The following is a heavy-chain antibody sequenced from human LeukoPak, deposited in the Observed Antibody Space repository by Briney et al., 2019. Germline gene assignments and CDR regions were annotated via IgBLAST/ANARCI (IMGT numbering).Heavy chain of an antibody. CDR3: ARKQNDFWSGYDGSTYAFDI. V-gene: IGHV5-51*01. CDR1: GYSFTSYW. Sequence: GESLKTSCKGSGYSFTSYWIGWVRQMPGKGLEWMGIIYPGDSDTRYSPSFQGHVTISGDKSISTAYLQWSSLKASDTAMYYCARKQNDFWSGYDGSTYAFDIWGQGTMVTVSS. CDR2: IYPGDSDT. J-gene: IGHJ3*02. D-gene: IGHD3-3*01.